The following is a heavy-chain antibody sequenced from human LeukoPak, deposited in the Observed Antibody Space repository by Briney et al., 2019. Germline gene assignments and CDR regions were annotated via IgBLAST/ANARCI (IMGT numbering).Heavy chain of an antibody. CDR3: ARVPLHDDSGHYYPH. Sequence: GASVKVSCKASGYTFTSYAMHWVRQAPGQRLEWMGWINAGNGNTKYSQKFQGRVTITRDTSASTAYMELSSLRFEDTAVYYCARVPLHDDSGHYYPHWGQGTLVTVSS. V-gene: IGHV1-3*01. D-gene: IGHD3-22*01. CDR1: GYTFTSYA. CDR2: INAGNGNT. J-gene: IGHJ1*01.